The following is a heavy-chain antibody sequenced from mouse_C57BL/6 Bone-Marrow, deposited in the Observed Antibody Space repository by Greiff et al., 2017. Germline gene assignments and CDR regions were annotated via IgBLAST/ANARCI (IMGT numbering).Heavy chain of an antibody. Sequence: EVQLQQSGPELVKPGASVKMSCKASGYTFTDYNMHWVKQSHGKSLEWIGYINPNNGGTSYNQKFKGKATLTVNKSSSTAYMERRSLTSEDSAVYYCARRLTGTYYFDYWGQGTTLTVSS. J-gene: IGHJ2*01. D-gene: IGHD4-1*01. CDR3: ARRLTGTYYFDY. V-gene: IGHV1-22*01. CDR1: GYTFTDYN. CDR2: INPNNGGT.